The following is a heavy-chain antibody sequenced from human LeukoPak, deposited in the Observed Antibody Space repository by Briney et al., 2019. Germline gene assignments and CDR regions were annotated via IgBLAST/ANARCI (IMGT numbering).Heavy chain of an antibody. CDR2: IYYSGST. Sequence: KPSKTLSLTCPVSGGTISSSSYYWAWIRQPPGKGLEWIGTIYYSGSTYYNPSLKSRVTISVDTSKNQFSLKLSSVTAADTAVYYCARGTGPLGPVGYWGQGTLVTVSS. CDR3: ARGTGPLGPVGY. V-gene: IGHV4-39*07. CDR1: GGTISSSSYY. J-gene: IGHJ4*02.